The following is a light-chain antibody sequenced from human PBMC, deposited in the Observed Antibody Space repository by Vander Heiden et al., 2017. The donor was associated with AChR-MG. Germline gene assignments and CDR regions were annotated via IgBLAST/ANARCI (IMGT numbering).Light chain of an antibody. CDR2: GAS. CDR1: QSVSSSY. J-gene: IGKJ2*01. Sequence: ETVFTQSPGTLSLSPVERATLSCRASQSVSSSYLAWYQKKPGQAPRLLIYGASSRATGIPDRFSGSGSGTDFTLTISRLEPEDFAVYYCQQYGSSPPYTFGQGTKLEIK. CDR3: QQYGSSPPYT. V-gene: IGKV3-20*01.